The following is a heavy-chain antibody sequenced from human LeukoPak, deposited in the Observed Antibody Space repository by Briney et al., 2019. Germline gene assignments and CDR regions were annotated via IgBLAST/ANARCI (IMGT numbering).Heavy chain of an antibody. D-gene: IGHD3-22*01. J-gene: IGHJ4*02. Sequence: PGGSLRLSCAASGFTFSSYGMHWVRQAPGKGLERVAVIWYDGSNKYYADSVKGRFTISRDNSKNTLYLQMNSLRAEDTAVYYCARDGDYYDSSGARGTPFDYWGQGTLVTVSS. V-gene: IGHV3-33*01. CDR3: ARDGDYYDSSGARGTPFDY. CDR1: GFTFSSYG. CDR2: IWYDGSNK.